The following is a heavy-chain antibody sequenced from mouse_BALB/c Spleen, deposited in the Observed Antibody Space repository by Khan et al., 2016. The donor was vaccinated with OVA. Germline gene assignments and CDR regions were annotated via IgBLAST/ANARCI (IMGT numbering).Heavy chain of an antibody. V-gene: IGHV5-17*02. D-gene: IGHD1-1*01. CDR2: ISGDSNTI. CDR1: GFTFSSYG. CDR3: ATSYYYGYYFDY. Sequence: EVELVESGGGLVQPGGSRKLSCAASGFTFSSYGMHCVRQAPEKGLEWVAYISGDSNTIYYADTVKGRFTISRDNPKNTLFLQMTSLMSEDTAMYYCATSYYYGYYFDYWGPGTTLTVSS. J-gene: IGHJ2*01.